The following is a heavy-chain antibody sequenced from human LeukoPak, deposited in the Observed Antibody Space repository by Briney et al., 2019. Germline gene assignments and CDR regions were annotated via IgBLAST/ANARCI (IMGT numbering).Heavy chain of an antibody. CDR2: ISYDGSNK. CDR1: GFTFSSYA. J-gene: IGHJ3*02. D-gene: IGHD3-16*01. V-gene: IGHV3-30-3*01. CDR3: ARDGDIGGDAFDI. Sequence: PGRSLRLSCAASGFTFSSYAMHWARQAPGKGLEWVAVISYDGSNKYYADSVKGRFTISRDNSKNTLYLQMNSLRAEDTAVYYCARDGDIGGDAFDIWGQGTMVTVSS.